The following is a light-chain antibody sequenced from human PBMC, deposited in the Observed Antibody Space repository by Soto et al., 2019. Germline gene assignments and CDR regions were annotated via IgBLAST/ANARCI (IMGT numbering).Light chain of an antibody. CDR3: QQYYNCPIT. CDR2: WAS. CDR1: QSVFYSYSNKSY. Sequence: ILMTHSPDTLTVPPSSRPTVYFKSSQSVFYSYSNKSYLDWYQQKPGQAPKLLIYWASIRETGVPDRFSGSGSGTDFTLTISSVQAEDLAVYYCQQYYNCPITFGQGTRLEIK. J-gene: IGKJ5*01. V-gene: IGKV4-1*01.